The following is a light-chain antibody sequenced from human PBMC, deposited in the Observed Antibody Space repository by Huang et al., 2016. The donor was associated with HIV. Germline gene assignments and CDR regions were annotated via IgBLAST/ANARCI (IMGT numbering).Light chain of an antibody. CDR3: QQRGNLLT. CDR2: DAS. J-gene: IGKJ4*01. Sequence: EVVLTQFTATLSLSPGERATLSCKASQTVNNSFGWYQHKPGRAPRLLIYDASNRAPGIPPRVSGSVSGTDFTLTVSGLEPEDSGVYYCQQRGNLLTFGGGTKVEIK. V-gene: IGKV3-11*01. CDR1: QTVNNS.